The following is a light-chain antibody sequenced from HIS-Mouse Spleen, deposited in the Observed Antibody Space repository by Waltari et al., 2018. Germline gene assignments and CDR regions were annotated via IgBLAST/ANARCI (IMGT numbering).Light chain of an antibody. Sequence: EIVLTPSPGTLSLSPGERATLSCRASQSVSSSYLAWYQQNPGQAPKLLIYGASSRATGIPDRFSGSGSGTDFTLTISRLEPEDFAVYYCQQYGSSPRTFGQGTKVEIK. J-gene: IGKJ1*01. CDR2: GAS. CDR3: QQYGSSPRT. V-gene: IGKV3-20*01. CDR1: QSVSSSY.